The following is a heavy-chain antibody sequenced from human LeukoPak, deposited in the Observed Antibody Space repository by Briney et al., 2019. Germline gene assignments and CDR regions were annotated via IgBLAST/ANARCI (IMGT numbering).Heavy chain of an antibody. CDR1: GYIFTGHF. V-gene: IGHV1-2*02. J-gene: IGHJ4*02. Sequence: ASVTVSCTASGYIFTGHFMHWVRQAPGQGREWMGCINPNSGDTKYSQKFQGRVTVTIDTSITTGYMELSSLRSDDTAVFYCAKGGHTTGYDYFDYWGQGTLVTVSS. CDR3: AKGGHTTGYDYFDY. CDR2: INPNSGDT. D-gene: IGHD3-9*01.